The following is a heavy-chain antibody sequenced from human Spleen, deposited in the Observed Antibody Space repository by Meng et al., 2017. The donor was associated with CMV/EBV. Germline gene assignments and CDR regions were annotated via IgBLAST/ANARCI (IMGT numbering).Heavy chain of an antibody. Sequence: GESLKISCTASGFTFGDYAMNWVRQAPGKGLEWISYISSSGNTKEYADSVRGRFTISRDNAKNSVYLEMNSLRAEDTAVYYCARDIPPSDYWGQGTLVTVSS. V-gene: IGHV3-48*03. CDR2: ISSSGNTK. CDR1: GFTFGDYA. J-gene: IGHJ4*02. CDR3: ARDIPPSDY. D-gene: IGHD2-21*01.